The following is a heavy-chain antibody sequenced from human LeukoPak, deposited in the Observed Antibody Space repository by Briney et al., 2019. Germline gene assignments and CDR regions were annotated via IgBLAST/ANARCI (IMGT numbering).Heavy chain of an antibody. CDR2: ISGSGGST. Sequence: GGSLRLSCAAPAFTFRNYGMSWVRQAPGKGLGMVSAISGSGGSTYYADSVQGRFTISTDNSKNTQFLTLNSLRAEESAVYYCAKGRGDGILTLDYWGQGTLVTVSS. CDR1: AFTFRNYG. V-gene: IGHV3-23*01. D-gene: IGHD5-18*01. J-gene: IGHJ4*02. CDR3: AKGRGDGILTLDY.